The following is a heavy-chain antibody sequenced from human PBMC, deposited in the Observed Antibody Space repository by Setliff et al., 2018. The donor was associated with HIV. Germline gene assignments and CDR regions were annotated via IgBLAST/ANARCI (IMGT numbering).Heavy chain of an antibody. CDR1: GGSFSDYY. V-gene: IGHV4-34*01. CDR3: VRVSITYWYSIPRDYYYYMDV. D-gene: IGHD2-8*02. J-gene: IGHJ6*03. CDR2: IDHRGRP. Sequence: SETLSLTCGIYGGSFSDYYWSWIRQPPGKGLEWIGEIDHRGRPKYNPSLNSRVTMSVDKSRNQFSLKVSPVTAADTAVYYCVRVSITYWYSIPRDYYYYMDVWGEGTTVTVSS.